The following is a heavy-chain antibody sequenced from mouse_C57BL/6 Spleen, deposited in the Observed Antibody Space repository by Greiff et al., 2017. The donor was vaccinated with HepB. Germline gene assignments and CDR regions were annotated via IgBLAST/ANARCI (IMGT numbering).Heavy chain of an antibody. V-gene: IGHV2-5*01. J-gene: IGHJ4*01. Sequence: VKLVESGPGLVQPSQSLSITCTVSGFSLTSYGVHWVRQSPGKGLEWLGVIWRGGSTDYNAAFMSRLSITKDNSKSQVFFKMNSLQADDTAIYYCAKNGITTDYYAMDYWGQGTSVTVSS. CDR3: AKNGITTDYYAMDY. D-gene: IGHD2-4*01. CDR1: GFSLTSYG. CDR2: IWRGGST.